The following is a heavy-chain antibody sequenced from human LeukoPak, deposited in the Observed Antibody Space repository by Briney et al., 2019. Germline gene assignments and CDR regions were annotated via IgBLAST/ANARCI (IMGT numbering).Heavy chain of an antibody. J-gene: IGHJ3*02. D-gene: IGHD3-9*01. CDR3: ARVLDILTGPTEDAFDI. Sequence: HPGGSLRLSCAASGFTFSIYWMTWVRQAPGKGLEWVANMNQDGSEIYHVDSVKDRFTISRDNAKKSLYLQMNSLRAEDTAVYYCARVLDILTGPTEDAFDIWGQGTMVTVSS. CDR1: GFTFSIYW. V-gene: IGHV3-7*01. CDR2: MNQDGSEI.